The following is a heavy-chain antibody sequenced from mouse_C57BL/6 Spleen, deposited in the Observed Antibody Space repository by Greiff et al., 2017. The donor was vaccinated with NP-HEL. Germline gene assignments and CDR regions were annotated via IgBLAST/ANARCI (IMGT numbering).Heavy chain of an antibody. Sequence: EVQVVESGGGLVKPGGSLKLSCAASGFTFSSYTMSWVRQTPEKRLEWVATISGGGGNTYYPDSVKGRFTISRDNAKNTLYLQMSSLRSEDTALYYCARHGDYYGSSWYFDVWGTGTTVTVSS. J-gene: IGHJ1*03. CDR2: ISGGGGNT. CDR3: ARHGDYYGSSWYFDV. V-gene: IGHV5-9*01. D-gene: IGHD1-1*01. CDR1: GFTFSSYT.